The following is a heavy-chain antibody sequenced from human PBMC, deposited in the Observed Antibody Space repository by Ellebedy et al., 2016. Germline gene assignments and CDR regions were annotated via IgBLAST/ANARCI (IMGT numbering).Heavy chain of an antibody. CDR3: AREIFGNSAPPYLDY. J-gene: IGHJ4*02. CDR1: GFTFSSYW. D-gene: IGHD4-23*01. CDR2: IKHDSSET. V-gene: IGHV3-7*04. Sequence: GESLKISCAASGFTFSSYWMTWVRQAPGKGLEWVANIKHDSSETYYVGSVKGRFIVSRDNAKNSLFLQMNSLRAEDTAVYYCAREIFGNSAPPYLDYWGQGDLITVSS.